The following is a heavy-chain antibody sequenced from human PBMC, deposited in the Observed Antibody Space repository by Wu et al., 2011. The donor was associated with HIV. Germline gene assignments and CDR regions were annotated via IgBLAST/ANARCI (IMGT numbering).Heavy chain of an antibody. J-gene: IGHJ4*02. D-gene: IGHD6-19*01. CDR3: ATDPTIAVAGTKSF. CDR2: IIPVFDKP. Sequence: QVQLVQSGAEVKKPGSSVKVSCKASGGTFTNYGISWVRQAPGQGLEWMGRIIPVFDKPIYAHKFQGRLTITADKSSNTASMELTSLKSEDTAVYYCATDPTIAVAGTKSFWGRGTLVSVSS. CDR1: GGTFTNYG. V-gene: IGHV1-69*04.